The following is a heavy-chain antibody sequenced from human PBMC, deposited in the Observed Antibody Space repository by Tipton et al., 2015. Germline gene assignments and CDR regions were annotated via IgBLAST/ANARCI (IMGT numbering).Heavy chain of an antibody. V-gene: IGHV3-23*01. CDR3: AKAHNMVATGGNY. CDR1: GFTFSDYA. J-gene: IGHJ4*02. D-gene: IGHD5-12*01. Sequence: GSLRLSCAASGFTFSDYAMSWVRQAPGKGPEWVSAISIGGGSTYYADSVQGRFTISRDNSKSTLYMQMNSLRAEDTAVYYCAKAHNMVATGGNYWGQGTLVTVSS. CDR2: ISIGGGST.